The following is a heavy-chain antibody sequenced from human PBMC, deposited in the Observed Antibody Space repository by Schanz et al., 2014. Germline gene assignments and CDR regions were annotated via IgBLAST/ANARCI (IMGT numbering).Heavy chain of an antibody. CDR1: GFMFSSYG. CDR3: ARVALPGYSSPRDAFDI. Sequence: QVQLVESGGGVVQPGRSLRLSCAASGFMFSSYGMHWVRQAPGKGLEWVGVISYDGSKKSYADSVKGRFTISRDNAKNTLYLQMNSLRAEDTAVYYCARVALPGYSSPRDAFDIWGQGTMVTVSS. D-gene: IGHD5-18*01. CDR2: ISYDGSKK. V-gene: IGHV3-33*08. J-gene: IGHJ3*02.